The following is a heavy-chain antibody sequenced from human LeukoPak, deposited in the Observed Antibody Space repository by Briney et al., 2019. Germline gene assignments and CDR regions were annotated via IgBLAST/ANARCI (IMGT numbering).Heavy chain of an antibody. D-gene: IGHD3-9*01. CDR1: GFTFSSYV. CDR3: AKDRKAYDILTGYDY. J-gene: IGHJ4*02. CDR2: IRGSGGST. V-gene: IGHV3-23*01. Sequence: GGSLRLSCAASGFTFSSYVMTWVRQAPGKGLEWVSAIRGSGGSTYYADSVKGRFTISRDNSKNTLYLQMNSLRAEDTAVYYCAKDRKAYDILTGYDYWGQGTLVTVSS.